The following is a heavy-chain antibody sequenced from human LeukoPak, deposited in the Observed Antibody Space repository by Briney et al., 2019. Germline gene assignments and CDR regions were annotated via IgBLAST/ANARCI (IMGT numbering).Heavy chain of an antibody. Sequence: PGGSLRLSCAASGFTFSDYYMSWIRQAPGKGLEWVSYISSSGSTIYYADSVKGRFTISRDNAKNSLYLQMNSLRAEDTAVYYCARVQSKYYDFWSGYYAPAGGMDVWGQGTTVTVSS. D-gene: IGHD3-3*01. CDR1: GFTFSDYY. CDR2: ISSSGSTI. V-gene: IGHV3-11*01. CDR3: ARVQSKYYDFWSGYYAPAGGMDV. J-gene: IGHJ6*02.